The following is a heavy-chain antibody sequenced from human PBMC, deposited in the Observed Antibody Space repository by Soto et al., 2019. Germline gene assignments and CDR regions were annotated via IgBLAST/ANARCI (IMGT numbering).Heavy chain of an antibody. CDR3: ARSVPAAPSYYCYGLDV. Sequence: SVKVSCKASGGTFSSYAISWVRQAPGQGLEWMGGIIPIFGTANYAQKFQGRVTITADESTSTAYMELSSLRSEDTAVYYCARSVPAAPSYYCYGLDVWGQEPTVTVS. CDR1: GGTFSSYA. D-gene: IGHD2-2*01. J-gene: IGHJ6*02. V-gene: IGHV1-69*13. CDR2: IIPIFGTA.